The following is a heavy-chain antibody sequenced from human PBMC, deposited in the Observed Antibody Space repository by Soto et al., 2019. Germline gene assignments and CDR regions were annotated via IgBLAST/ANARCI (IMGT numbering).Heavy chain of an antibody. V-gene: IGHV4-59*01. J-gene: IGHJ4*02. CDR3: ARGGFYDSSGYHVFFFDY. D-gene: IGHD3-22*01. CDR2: IYYSGST. CDR1: GGSISSYY. Sequence: QVQLQESGPGLVKPSETLSLTCTVSGGSISSYYWSWIRQPPGKGLEWIGYIYYSGSTNYNPSLKSRVTISVDTSKNQFSLKLSSVTAADTAVYCCARGGFYDSSGYHVFFFDYWGQGTLVTVSS.